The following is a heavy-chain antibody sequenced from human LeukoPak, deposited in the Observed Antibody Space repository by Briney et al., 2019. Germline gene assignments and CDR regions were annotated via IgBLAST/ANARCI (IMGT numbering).Heavy chain of an antibody. J-gene: IGHJ5*02. CDR1: GVTFSSYA. CDR2: IIPIFGTA. Sequence: SVKVSCKASGVTFSSYAISWVRQAPGQGLEWMGGIIPIFGTANYAQKFQGRVTITADESTSTAYMELSSLRSEDTAVYYCARVGGYCSSTSCRNWFDPWGQGTLVTVSS. D-gene: IGHD2-2*01. V-gene: IGHV1-69*01. CDR3: ARVGGYCSSTSCRNWFDP.